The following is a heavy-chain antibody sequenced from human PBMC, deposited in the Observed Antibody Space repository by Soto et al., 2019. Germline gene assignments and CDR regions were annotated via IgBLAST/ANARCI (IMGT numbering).Heavy chain of an antibody. Sequence: PSETLSLTCTVSGGSISSYYWSWIRQPPGKGLEWIGYIYYSGSTNYNPSLKSRVTISVDTSKNQFSLKLSSVTAADTAVYYCARDRTHIVLMVYASRGAFDIWGQVTMVTVS. CDR1: GGSISSYY. J-gene: IGHJ3*02. CDR2: IYYSGST. D-gene: IGHD2-8*01. CDR3: ARDRTHIVLMVYASRGAFDI. V-gene: IGHV4-59*12.